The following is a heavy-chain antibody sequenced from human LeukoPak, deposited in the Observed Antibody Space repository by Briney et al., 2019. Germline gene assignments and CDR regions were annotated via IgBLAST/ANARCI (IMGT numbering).Heavy chain of an antibody. V-gene: IGHV4-30-4*08. D-gene: IGHD2-21*02. Sequence: SETLSLTCTVSGDSIDIPDYYWTWVRQPPGKGLEWIGNIYRSGSTYYHPSLKSRLTISMDTSKNQFSLKLTSVTAADTAIYYCARDRCPSVNCYSGFDSWGQGSLVTVSS. J-gene: IGHJ4*02. CDR1: GDSIDIPDYY. CDR3: ARDRCPSVNCYSGFDS. CDR2: IYRSGST.